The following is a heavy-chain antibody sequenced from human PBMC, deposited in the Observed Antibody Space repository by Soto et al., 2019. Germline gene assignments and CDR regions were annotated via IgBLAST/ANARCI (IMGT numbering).Heavy chain of an antibody. D-gene: IGHD1-1*01. CDR2: IYSGGTT. CDR3: LTAPVVWTY. CDR1: GFTVNNNH. Sequence: EVPLVESGGGLIQPGGSLRLPCAASGFTVNNNHMSWVRQAPGKGLERVSIIYSGGTTYYADSVKGRFTISRDNSKNTLYLQMNSLRVEDTAVYYCLTAPVVWTYWGQGTLVTVSS. J-gene: IGHJ4*02. V-gene: IGHV3-53*01.